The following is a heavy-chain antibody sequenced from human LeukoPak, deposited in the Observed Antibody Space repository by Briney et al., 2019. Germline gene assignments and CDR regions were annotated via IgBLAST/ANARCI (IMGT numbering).Heavy chain of an antibody. CDR1: GFTFSNYW. V-gene: IGHV3-23*01. Sequence: GGSLRLSCAASGFTFSNYWMYWVRQPPGKGLEWVSTINANSGTTSYAASVRGRFTISRDNSKNTLYLQLNTLRADDTATYYCAKPVSGGLAVTADWFHPWGQGTLVVVSS. J-gene: IGHJ5*01. D-gene: IGHD6-19*01. CDR3: AKPVSGGLAVTADWFHP. CDR2: INANSGTT.